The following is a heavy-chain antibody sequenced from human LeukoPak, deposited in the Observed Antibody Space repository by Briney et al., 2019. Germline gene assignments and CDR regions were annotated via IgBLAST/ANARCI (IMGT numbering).Heavy chain of an antibody. V-gene: IGHV3-9*01. J-gene: IGHJ4*02. CDR3: AKGAYYDSSGYSDY. Sequence: QPGGSLRLSCAASGFTFSSYAMSWVRQAPGKGLEWVSGISWNSGNLGYADSVKGRFTISRDNAKNSLYLQMNSLRAEDTALYYCAKGAYYDSSGYSDYWGQGTLVTVSS. D-gene: IGHD3-22*01. CDR2: ISWNSGNL. CDR1: GFTFSSYA.